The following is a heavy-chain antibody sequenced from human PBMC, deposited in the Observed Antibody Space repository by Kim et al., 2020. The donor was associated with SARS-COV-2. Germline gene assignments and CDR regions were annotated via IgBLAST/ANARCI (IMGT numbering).Heavy chain of an antibody. Sequence: SETLSLTCTVSGYSISSGYYWGWIRQPPGKGLEWIGSIYHSGSTYYNPSLKSRVTISVDTSKNQFSLKLSSVTAADTAVYYCARGRRTVTTPFDYWGQGTLVTVSS. J-gene: IGHJ4*02. CDR3: ARGRRTVTTPFDY. D-gene: IGHD4-17*01. CDR1: GYSISSGYY. V-gene: IGHV4-38-2*02. CDR2: IYHSGST.